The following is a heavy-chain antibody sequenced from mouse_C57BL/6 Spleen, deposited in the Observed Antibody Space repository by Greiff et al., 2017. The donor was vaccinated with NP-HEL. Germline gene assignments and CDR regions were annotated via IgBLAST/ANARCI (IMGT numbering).Heavy chain of an antibody. D-gene: IGHD1-1*01. V-gene: IGHV3-6*01. CDR1: GYSITSGYY. Sequence: EVKLQESGPGLVKPSQSLSLTCSVTGYSITSGYYWNWIRQFPGNKLEWMGYISYDGSNNYNPSLKNRISITRDTSKNQFFLKLNSVTTEDTATYYCARTGSSIDYWGQGTTLTVSS. CDR3: ARTGSSIDY. J-gene: IGHJ2*01. CDR2: ISYDGSN.